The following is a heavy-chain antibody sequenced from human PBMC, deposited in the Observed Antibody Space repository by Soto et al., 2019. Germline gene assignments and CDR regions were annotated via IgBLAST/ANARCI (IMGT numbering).Heavy chain of an antibody. J-gene: IGHJ4*02. CDR3: AHRVLRTVFGFVTTTAIYFDF. D-gene: IGHD3-3*01. Sequence: QITLNESGPTVVRPTETLTLTCRFSGFSLTTSGVGVGWIRQSPGNAPERLARTYWDDDKRYSASLQSRLTITNHTYKNQVVLTVSDLDPTDTATYYCAHRVLRTVFGFVTTTAIYFDFWGQGAPVADSS. V-gene: IGHV2-5*02. CDR2: TYWDDDK. CDR1: GFSLTTSGVG.